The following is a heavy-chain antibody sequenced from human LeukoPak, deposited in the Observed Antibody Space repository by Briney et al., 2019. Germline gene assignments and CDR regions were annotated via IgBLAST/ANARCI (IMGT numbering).Heavy chain of an antibody. CDR2: IKQDGSEK. D-gene: IGHD1-26*01. CDR3: AKSHRRGSYSTGQYYFDY. J-gene: IGHJ4*02. V-gene: IGHV3-7*03. Sequence: GGSLRLSCAASGFTFSSYWMSWVRQAPGKGLEWVANIKQDGSEKYYVDSVKGRFTISRDNSKNTLYLQMNSLRAEDTAVYYCAKSHRRGSYSTGQYYFDYWGQGTLVTVSS. CDR1: GFTFSSYW.